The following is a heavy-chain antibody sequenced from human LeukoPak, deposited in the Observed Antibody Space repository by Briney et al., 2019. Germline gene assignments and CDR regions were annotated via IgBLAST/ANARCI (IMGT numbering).Heavy chain of an antibody. CDR1: GFTFSSYA. CDR2: ISGSGGST. J-gene: IGHJ6*02. V-gene: IGHV3-23*01. CDR3: AKRVTGYSSGWYPRGGMDV. Sequence: GGSLRLSCAASGFTFSSYAMSWVRQAPGKGLEWVSAISGSGGSTYYADSVKGRFTISRDNSKNTLYLQMNSLRAEDTAVYYCAKRVTGYSSGWYPRGGMDVRGQGTTVTVSS. D-gene: IGHD6-19*01.